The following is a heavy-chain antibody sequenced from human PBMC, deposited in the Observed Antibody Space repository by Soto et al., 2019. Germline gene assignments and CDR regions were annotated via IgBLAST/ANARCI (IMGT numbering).Heavy chain of an antibody. CDR3: ARGPDGDLPSDNFDV. CDR2: ISSSSSTI. D-gene: IGHD4-17*01. V-gene: IGHV3-48*01. CDR1: GFTFSSYS. J-gene: IGHJ4*02. Sequence: EVQLVESGGGLVQPGGSLRLSCAASGFTFSSYSMNWVRQAPGKGLEWVSDISSSSSTIYYADSVKGRFTISRDNAKNSQYLQINSLRADDTAVYYCARGPDGDLPSDNFDVWGQGTMVTVSS.